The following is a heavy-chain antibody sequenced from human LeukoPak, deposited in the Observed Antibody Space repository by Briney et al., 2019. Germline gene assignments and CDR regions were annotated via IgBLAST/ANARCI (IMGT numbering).Heavy chain of an antibody. J-gene: IGHJ3*02. Sequence: GGSLRLSCAASGFTFSNFPMTWVRQAPGKGLEWVAVISYDGSNKYYADSVKGRFTISRDNSKNTLYLRMNSLRAEDTAVYYCAKKGCSGGSCAGSDIWGQGTMATVSS. CDR3: AKKGCSGGSCAGSDI. D-gene: IGHD2-15*01. CDR1: GFTFSNFP. V-gene: IGHV3-30*18. CDR2: ISYDGSNK.